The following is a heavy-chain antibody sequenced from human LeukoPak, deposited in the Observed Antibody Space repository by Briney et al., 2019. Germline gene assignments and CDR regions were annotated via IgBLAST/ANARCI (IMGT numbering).Heavy chain of an antibody. J-gene: IGHJ6*02. CDR3: ARGVGGVTYGMDV. CDR2: IYYSGST. D-gene: IGHD3-16*01. V-gene: IGHV4-59*12. Sequence: PSETLSLTCTVSGGSISSYYWSWIRQPPGKGLEWIGYIYYSGSTNYNPSLKSRVTISVDTSKNQFSLSLRTVTAADMGVYYCARGVGGVTYGMDVWGQGTTVTVSS. CDR1: GGSISSYY.